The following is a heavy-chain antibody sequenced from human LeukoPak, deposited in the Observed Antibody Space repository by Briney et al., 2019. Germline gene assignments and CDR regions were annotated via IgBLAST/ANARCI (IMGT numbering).Heavy chain of an antibody. CDR1: GFAFDSYA. D-gene: IGHD2-2*02. CDR2: ISDSGVTT. Sequence: GGSLRLSCVGSGFAFDSYAMSWVRRAPGKGLEWVSAISDSGVTTFYADSVKGRFTISRDNSKNTLYLQMNSLRAEDTAIYYCAKINSASCYNPLGYWGQGTLVTVSS. J-gene: IGHJ4*02. CDR3: AKINSASCYNPLGY. V-gene: IGHV3-23*01.